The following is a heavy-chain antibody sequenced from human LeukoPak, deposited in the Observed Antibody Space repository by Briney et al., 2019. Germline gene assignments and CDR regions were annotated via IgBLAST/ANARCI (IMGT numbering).Heavy chain of an antibody. D-gene: IGHD6-13*01. CDR2: IDHSGTT. J-gene: IGHJ4*02. CDR1: GGSFSGYY. V-gene: IGHV4-34*01. CDR3: GRTLPLRTTAAAAHLDS. Sequence: SETLSLTCAVYGGSFSGYYWSWIRQPPGKGLQWIGEIDHSGTTNCNPSLKSRVTMSVDTSKNQFSLMLTSVTAADTAVYYCGRTLPLRTTAAAAHLDSWGQGTLVTVSS.